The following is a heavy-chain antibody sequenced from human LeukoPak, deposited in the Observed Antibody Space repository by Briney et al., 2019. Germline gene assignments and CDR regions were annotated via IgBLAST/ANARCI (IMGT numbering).Heavy chain of an antibody. CDR1: GGTFSSYA. CDR3: ARDQDHIAVAGIDY. CDR2: IIPIFGTA. D-gene: IGHD6-19*01. Sequence: GASVKVSCKASGGTFSSYAISWVRQAPGQGLEWMGGIIPIFGTANYAQKFQGRVTITADESTSTAYMELSSLRSEDMAVYYCARDQDHIAVAGIDYWGQGTLVTVSS. V-gene: IGHV1-69*13. J-gene: IGHJ4*02.